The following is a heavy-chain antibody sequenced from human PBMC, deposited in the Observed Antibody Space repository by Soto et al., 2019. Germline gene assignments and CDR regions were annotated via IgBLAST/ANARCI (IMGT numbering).Heavy chain of an antibody. CDR1: GYTFTSYY. CDR2: INPSGGST. D-gene: IGHD4-17*01. CDR3: ARDPDDYGDYRVYFDY. Sequence: QVQLVQSGAEVKKPGASVKVSCKASGYTFTSYYMHWVRQAPGQGLEWMGIINPSGGSTSYAQKFQIRVTMTRDTSTRTVYMELSSLRSEDTAVYYCARDPDDYGDYRVYFDYWGQGTLVTVSS. V-gene: IGHV1-46*03. J-gene: IGHJ4*02.